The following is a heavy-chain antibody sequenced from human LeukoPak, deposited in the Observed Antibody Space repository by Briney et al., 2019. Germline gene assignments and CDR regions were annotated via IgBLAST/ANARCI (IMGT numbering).Heavy chain of an antibody. CDR2: ISSSGSYI. CDR3: AGEYYYGSSGFYD. Sequence: GGSLRLSCVTSGFTFSSHSMNWVRQAPGKGLEWASSISSSGSYIYYAESVKGRFTISRDNAKNSHSLQMNSLRAEDTAVYYCAGEYYYGSSGFYDWGQGTLVTVSS. J-gene: IGHJ4*02. CDR1: GFTFSSHS. D-gene: IGHD3-22*01. V-gene: IGHV3-21*01.